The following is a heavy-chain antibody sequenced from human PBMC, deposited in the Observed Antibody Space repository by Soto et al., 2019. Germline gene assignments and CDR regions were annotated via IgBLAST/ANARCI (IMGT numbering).Heavy chain of an antibody. J-gene: IGHJ4*02. CDR3: ARSPPYCSGGSCYSEWYFVY. Sequence: EVQLVESGGGLVQPGGSLRLSCAASGFTFSSYDMHWVRQATGKGLEWVSAIGTAGDTYYPGSVKGRFTISREPAKNSLYLQMHSLRSGDTAVYYCARSPPYCSGGSCYSEWYFVYLGQGTLVTVSS. D-gene: IGHD2-15*01. CDR1: GFTFSSYD. V-gene: IGHV3-13*01. CDR2: IGTAGDT.